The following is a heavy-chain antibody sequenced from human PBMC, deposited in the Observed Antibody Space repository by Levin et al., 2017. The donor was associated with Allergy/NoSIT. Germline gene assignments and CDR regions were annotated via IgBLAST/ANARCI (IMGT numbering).Heavy chain of an antibody. D-gene: IGHD2/OR15-2a*01. V-gene: IGHV3-7*01. J-gene: IGHJ4*02. CDR2: IKEDETEI. CDR1: GFTFSNYW. Sequence: LSLTCAASGFTFSNYWMTWVRQAPGKGLEWVANIKEDETEIYYLGSVRGRFTISRDNSKNSLYLQMNSLRAEDTAVYFCARHFYEDFWGQGTLVTVSS. CDR3: ARHFYEDF.